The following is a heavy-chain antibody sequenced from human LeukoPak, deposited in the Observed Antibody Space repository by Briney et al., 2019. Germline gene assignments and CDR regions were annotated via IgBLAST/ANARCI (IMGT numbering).Heavy chain of an antibody. CDR1: GGSISNYY. CDR2: IYYTGTT. J-gene: IGHJ3*02. V-gene: IGHV4-59*12. Sequence: SETLSLTCTVSGGSISNYYWNWIRQPPGKGLEWIGYIYYTGTTNYNPSLKSRVTISVDTSKNQFSLKLSSVTAADTAVYYCARFRHYYDSSGYYYVGAFDIWGQGTMVTVSS. D-gene: IGHD3-22*01. CDR3: ARFRHYYDSSGYYYVGAFDI.